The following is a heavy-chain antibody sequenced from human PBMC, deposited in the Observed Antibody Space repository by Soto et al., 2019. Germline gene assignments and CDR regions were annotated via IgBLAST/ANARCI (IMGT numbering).Heavy chain of an antibody. Sequence: QITLKESGPTLVKPTQTLTLTCTFSGFSLSTSGVGVGWIRQPPGKALAWLALIYWDDDKRYSPSLNSRLTITNDTTQNQVVLTRTNMDPVDTATYYCAHSRSGGSCYGYWGQGTLVTVPS. CDR3: AHSRSGGSCYGY. D-gene: IGHD2-15*01. J-gene: IGHJ4*02. V-gene: IGHV2-5*02. CDR2: IYWDDDK. CDR1: GFSLSTSGVG.